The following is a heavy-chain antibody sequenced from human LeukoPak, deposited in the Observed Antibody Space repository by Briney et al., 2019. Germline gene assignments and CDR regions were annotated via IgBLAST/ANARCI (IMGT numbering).Heavy chain of an antibody. Sequence: GGSLRLSCAASGFTFSNYAMSWVRQAPGKGLEWVSTISGSGGTTYYADSVKGRFTISRDNSKNTLFLQMNSLRAEDTAVYYCAKIYGRYFDYWGQGTLVTVSS. CDR1: GFTFSNYA. CDR3: AKIYGRYFDY. J-gene: IGHJ4*02. D-gene: IGHD2-2*02. V-gene: IGHV3-23*01. CDR2: ISGSGGTT.